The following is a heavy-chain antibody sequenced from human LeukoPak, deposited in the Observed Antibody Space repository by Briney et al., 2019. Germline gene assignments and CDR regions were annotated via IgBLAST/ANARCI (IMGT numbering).Heavy chain of an antibody. CDR2: IIPFFGTA. J-gene: IGHJ5*02. V-gene: IGHV1-69*06. CDR3: ARDRRRFWSGYYNWFDP. CDR1: GGTFTSYA. Sequence: SVKVSCKASGGTFTSYAISWVRQAPGQGLEWMGGIIPFFGTANYAQKFQGRVTITADKSTSTAYMELSSLRSEDTAVYYCARDRRRFWSGYYNWFDPWGQGTLVTVSS. D-gene: IGHD3-3*01.